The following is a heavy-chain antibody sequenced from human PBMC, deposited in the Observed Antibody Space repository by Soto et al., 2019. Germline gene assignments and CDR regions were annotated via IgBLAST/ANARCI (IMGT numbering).Heavy chain of an antibody. CDR1: GGSFSGYY. D-gene: IGHD3-3*01. J-gene: IGHJ6*03. CDR3: ARGIRLSTFYYYYYMDV. Sequence: PSETLCLTCAVYGGSFSGYYGSWIRQPPGKGLEWIGEINHSGSTNYNPSLKSRVTISVDTSKNQFSLKLSSVTAADTAVYYCARGIRLSTFYYYYYMDVWGKGTTVTVSS. CDR2: INHSGST. V-gene: IGHV4-34*01.